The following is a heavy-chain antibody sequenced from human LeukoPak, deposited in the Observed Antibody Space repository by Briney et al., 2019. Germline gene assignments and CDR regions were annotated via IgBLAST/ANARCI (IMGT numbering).Heavy chain of an antibody. J-gene: IGHJ4*02. CDR2: IIPIFGTA. CDR1: GGTFSSYA. V-gene: IGHV1-69*05. Sequence: SVKVSCKASGGTFSSYAISWVRQAPGQGLEWMGGIIPIFGTANYAQKFQGRVTMTTDTSTSTAYMELRSLRSDDTAVYYCARAESSSGWYYFDYWGQGTLVTVSS. D-gene: IGHD6-19*01. CDR3: ARAESSSGWYYFDY.